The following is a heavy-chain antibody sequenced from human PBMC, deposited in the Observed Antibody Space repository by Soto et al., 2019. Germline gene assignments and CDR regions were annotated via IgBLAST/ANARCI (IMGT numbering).Heavy chain of an antibody. CDR2: IYYSGST. J-gene: IGHJ3*02. CDR3: ARAGDYDFWSGYSNDAFDI. CDR1: SGSMSGYY. Sequence: PSETLSLTCTVSSGSMSGYYWNWIRLPPGKGLEWIGYIYYSGSTNYNPSLKSRVTISVDTSKNQFSLKLSSVTAADTAVYYCARAGDYDFWSGYSNDAFDIWGQGTMVTVSS. D-gene: IGHD3-3*01. V-gene: IGHV4-59*01.